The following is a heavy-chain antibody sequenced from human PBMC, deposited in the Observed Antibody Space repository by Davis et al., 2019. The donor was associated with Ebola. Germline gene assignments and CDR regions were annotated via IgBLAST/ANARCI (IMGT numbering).Heavy chain of an antibody. CDR2: IRNKANSYAT. CDR3: TTTTVTIDY. CDR1: GFTFSGSA. J-gene: IGHJ4*02. Sequence: PGGSLRLSCAASGFTFSGSAMHWVRQASGKGLEWVGRIRNKANSYATAYAASVKGRSTISRDDSKNTAYLQMNSLTPEDTAVYYCTTTTVTIDYWGQGTLVTVSS. V-gene: IGHV3-73*01. D-gene: IGHD4-17*01.